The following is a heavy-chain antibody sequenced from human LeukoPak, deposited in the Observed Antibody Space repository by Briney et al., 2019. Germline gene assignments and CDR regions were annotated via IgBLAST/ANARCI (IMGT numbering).Heavy chain of an antibody. V-gene: IGHV4-4*09. CDR1: GGSISGYY. Sequence: PSETQSLTCTVSGGSISGYYWSWIRQPPGQGLEWIAYIHSNGYTNYNPSLKSRVTISVDTSKNQFSLKVTSVTAADTAMYYCTKREGPMSGSYDYFDPWGQGTLVTVS. D-gene: IGHD1-26*01. J-gene: IGHJ5*02. CDR3: TKREGPMSGSYDYFDP. CDR2: IHSNGYT.